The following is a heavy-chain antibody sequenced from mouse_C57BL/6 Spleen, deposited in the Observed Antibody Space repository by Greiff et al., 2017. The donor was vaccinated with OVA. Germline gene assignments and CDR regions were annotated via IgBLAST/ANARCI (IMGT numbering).Heavy chain of an antibody. Sequence: DVMLVESGGDLVKPGGSLKLSCAASGFTFSSYGMSWVRQTPDKRLEWVATISSGGSYTYYPDSVKGRFTISRDNAKNTLYLQMSSLKSEDTAMYYCARHSNYYFDYWGKGTTLTVSS. CDR1: GFTFSSYG. V-gene: IGHV5-6*02. J-gene: IGHJ2*01. D-gene: IGHD2-5*01. CDR2: ISSGGSYT. CDR3: ARHSNYYFDY.